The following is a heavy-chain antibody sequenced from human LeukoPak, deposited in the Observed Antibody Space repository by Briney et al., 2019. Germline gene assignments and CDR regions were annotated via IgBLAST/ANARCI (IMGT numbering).Heavy chain of an antibody. V-gene: IGHV3-30*02. J-gene: IGHJ3*01. CDR2: IRYDGSNK. D-gene: IGHD3-10*01. Sequence: GGSLRLSCAASGFTFSSYDMHWVRQAPGKGLEWVAFIRYDGSNKYYTDSVKGRFTISRDNSKNTLYLQMNSLRAEDTAVYYCAKALLWFGEPTPGDVWGQGTMVTVSS. CDR1: GFTFSSYD. CDR3: AKALLWFGEPTPGDV.